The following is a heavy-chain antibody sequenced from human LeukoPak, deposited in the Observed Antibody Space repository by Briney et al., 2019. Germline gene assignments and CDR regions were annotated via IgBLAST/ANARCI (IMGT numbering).Heavy chain of an antibody. CDR2: SHYSGRA. J-gene: IGHJ4*02. CDR1: GGSISNYY. D-gene: IGHD6-13*01. V-gene: IGHV4-59*08. Sequence: SETLSLTCTVSGGSISNYYCHWIRQPPGKGLEWIGFSHYSGRASYNPSLKSRVTISVDTSKNQLSLKLTSVTAADTAVYYCAMHTVIASSWSLDYWGQGTLVTVSS. CDR3: AMHTVIASSWSLDY.